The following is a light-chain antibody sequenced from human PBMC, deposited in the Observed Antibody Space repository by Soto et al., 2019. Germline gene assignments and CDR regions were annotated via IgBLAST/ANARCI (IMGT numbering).Light chain of an antibody. V-gene: IGKV1-5*01. J-gene: IGKJ4*01. CDR1: QSISSW. CDR3: QQANSFPLT. CDR2: DAS. Sequence: DIQMTQSPSTLSAYVGDRVTITCRASQSISSWLAWYQQKPGKAPKLLIFDASSLEGGVSSRFSGSGSGTDFTLTISSLQPEDFATYYCQQANSFPLTFGGGTKVEIK.